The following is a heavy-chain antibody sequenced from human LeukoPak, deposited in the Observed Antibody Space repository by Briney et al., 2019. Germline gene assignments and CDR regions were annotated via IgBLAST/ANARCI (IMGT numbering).Heavy chain of an antibody. CDR2: IKHDGRDR. CDR1: GFTFSNYW. V-gene: IGHV3-7*03. CDR3: ARGGNYDILTGYIFDY. D-gene: IGHD3-9*01. Sequence: GGSLRLSCAASGFTFSNYWMSWVRQAPGKGLEWVANIKHDGRDRHYVDSAKGRFTIARDSAKNPLNLQMNSLRAEDTAVYYCARGGNYDILTGYIFDYWGQGTLVTVSS. J-gene: IGHJ4*02.